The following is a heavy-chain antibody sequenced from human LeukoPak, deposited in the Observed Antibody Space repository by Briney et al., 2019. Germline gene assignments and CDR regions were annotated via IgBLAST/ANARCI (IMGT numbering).Heavy chain of an antibody. Sequence: GGSLRLSCAASGFTFSSYGMSWVRQAPGKGLEWVSAISGSGGSTYYADSVKGRFTISRDNSKNTLYLQMNSLRAEDTAVYYCAKDAGPTMVRGVYYYYYYMDVWGKGTTVTISS. CDR3: AKDAGPTMVRGVYYYYYYMDV. CDR2: ISGSGGST. V-gene: IGHV3-23*01. J-gene: IGHJ6*03. D-gene: IGHD3-10*01. CDR1: GFTFSSYG.